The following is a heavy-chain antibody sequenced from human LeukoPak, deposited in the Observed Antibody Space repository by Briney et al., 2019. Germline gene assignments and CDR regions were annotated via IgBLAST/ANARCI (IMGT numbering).Heavy chain of an antibody. CDR3: ATVGYDFWSGYHEEGPDY. D-gene: IGHD3-3*01. CDR1: GLTFTNAW. Sequence: KPGGSLRLSCAASGLTFTNAWMSWVRQAPGKGLEWVGRIKSKSDGGTADYAATVNGRFAISRDVSKQMLHLQMDSLKTEDTAVYYCATVGYDFWSGYHEEGPDYWGQGTLVTVSS. J-gene: IGHJ4*02. V-gene: IGHV3-15*01. CDR2: IKSKSDGGTA.